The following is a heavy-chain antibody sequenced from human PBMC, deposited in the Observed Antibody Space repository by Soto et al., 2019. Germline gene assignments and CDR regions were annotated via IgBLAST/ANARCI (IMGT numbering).Heavy chain of an antibody. V-gene: IGHV1-2*04. CDR2: INPNSGGT. J-gene: IGHJ6*02. CDR1: GYTFTGYY. D-gene: IGHD6-6*01. CDR3: ARRRAARPGDYYYYGMDV. Sequence: QVQLVQSGAEVKKPGASVKVSCKASGYTFTGYYMHWVRQAPGQGLEWMGWINPNSGGTNYAQKFQGWATMTRDTSISTAYMELSRLRSDDTAVYYCARRRAARPGDYYYYGMDVWGQGTTVTVSS.